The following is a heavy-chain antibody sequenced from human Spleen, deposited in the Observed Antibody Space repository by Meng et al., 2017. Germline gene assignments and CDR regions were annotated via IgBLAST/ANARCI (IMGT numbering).Heavy chain of an antibody. D-gene: IGHD4-11*01. CDR1: GGSFSGYY. CDR2: INHSGST. CDR3: ARGPTTMAHDFDY. V-gene: IGHV4-34*01. Sequence: QVQLPQRGPGLLKPSETLSLTCAVYGGSFSGYYWRWIRQPPGKGLEWIGEINHSGSTNYTPSLESRATISVDTSQNNLSLKLSSVTAADSAVYYCARGPTTMAHDFDYWGQGTLVTVSS. J-gene: IGHJ4*02.